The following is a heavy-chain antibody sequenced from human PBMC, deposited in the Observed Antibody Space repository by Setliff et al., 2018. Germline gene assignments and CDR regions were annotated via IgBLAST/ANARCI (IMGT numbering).Heavy chain of an antibody. CDR3: AKDVGLGSGWSYFDY. V-gene: IGHV3-11*04. Sequence: FTGTTYYWGWVRQAPGKGLEWISYININVDSIYYADSVKGRVTISRDDARNTLYLQMDSLRADDTAVYFCAKDVGLGSGWSYFDYWGQGALVTV. CDR1: FTGTTYY. D-gene: IGHD6-19*01. CDR2: ININVDSI. J-gene: IGHJ4*02.